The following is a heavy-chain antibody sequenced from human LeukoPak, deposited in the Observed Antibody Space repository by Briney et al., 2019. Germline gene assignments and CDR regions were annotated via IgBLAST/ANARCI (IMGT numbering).Heavy chain of an antibody. V-gene: IGHV3-74*01. Sequence: PGGSLRLSCAASGFTFKLYWMHWVRQVPGKAPVWVSRINDDGSDTRYADSVKGRFTISRDNAKNSLYLQMNSLRAEDTAVYYCARAELIYRSSWVGGPYFDYWGQGALVTVSS. J-gene: IGHJ4*02. CDR3: ARAELIYRSSWVGGPYFDY. CDR1: GFTFKLYW. D-gene: IGHD6-13*01. CDR2: INDDGSDT.